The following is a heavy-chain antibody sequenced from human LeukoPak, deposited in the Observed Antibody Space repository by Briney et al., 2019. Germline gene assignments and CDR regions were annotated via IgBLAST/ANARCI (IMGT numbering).Heavy chain of an antibody. CDR2: IYYSGST. V-gene: IGHV4-59*01. CDR3: ARVYYSNSYDYWYFDL. Sequence: PSETLSLTCTVSGGSIRSYYWSWIRQPPGKGLEWIAYIYYSGSTNYNPSLKSRVTISVDTSENQFSLKLSSVTAADTAVYYCARVYYSNSYDYWYFDLWGRGTLVTVSS. D-gene: IGHD6-13*01. CDR1: GGSIRSYY. J-gene: IGHJ2*01.